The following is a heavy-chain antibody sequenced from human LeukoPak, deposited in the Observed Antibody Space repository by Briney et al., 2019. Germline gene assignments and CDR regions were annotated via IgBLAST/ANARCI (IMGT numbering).Heavy chain of an antibody. J-gene: IGHJ6*03. Sequence: PSETLSLTCTVSGGSISSYYWSWIRQPPGKGLEWIGYIYYSGSTNYNPSLKSRVTISVDTSKNQFSLKLSSVTAADTAVYYCARVRYSGSYPFYYYYYMDVWGKGTTVSVSS. D-gene: IGHD1-26*01. V-gene: IGHV4-59*01. CDR1: GGSISSYY. CDR2: IYYSGST. CDR3: ARVRYSGSYPFYYYYYMDV.